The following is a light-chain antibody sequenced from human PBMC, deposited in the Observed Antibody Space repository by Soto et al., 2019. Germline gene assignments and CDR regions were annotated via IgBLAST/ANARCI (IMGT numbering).Light chain of an antibody. Sequence: EIALTQSPGTLSLSPLERSTLSCMASQSVSSTNLAWYQQIPGQAPRLLIYGASSRATGIPDRFSGSGSGTDFTLTISRLEPEDFAVYYCQQYGNSRLTFGGGTKVDIK. J-gene: IGKJ4*01. V-gene: IGKV3-20*01. CDR2: GAS. CDR3: QQYGNSRLT. CDR1: QSVSSTN.